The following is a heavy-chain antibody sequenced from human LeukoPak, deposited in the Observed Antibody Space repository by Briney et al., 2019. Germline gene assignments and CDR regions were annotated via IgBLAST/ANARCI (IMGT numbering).Heavy chain of an antibody. CDR2: IVGSGVTT. CDR3: ARGRIGFDS. Sequence: GGSLRLSCVASGFTFSNYGMNWVRQAPGKGLEWVSGIVGSGVTTYYADSVKGRFTISRDNSKNTLYLHMNSLRAEDTAIYYCARGRIGFDSWGQGTLVTVSS. V-gene: IGHV3-23*01. J-gene: IGHJ4*02. D-gene: IGHD3-16*01. CDR1: GFTFSNYG.